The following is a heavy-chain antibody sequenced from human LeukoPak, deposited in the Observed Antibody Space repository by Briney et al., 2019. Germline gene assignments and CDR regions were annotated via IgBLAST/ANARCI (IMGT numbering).Heavy chain of an antibody. CDR2: ISAYNGNT. CDR1: GYTFTSYG. J-gene: IGHJ5*02. D-gene: IGHD6-13*01. V-gene: IGHV1-18*01. CDR3: ASLYSSSYNWFDP. Sequence: GASVKVSCKASGYTFTSYGISWVRQAPGQGLEWMGWISAYNGNTNYAQKLQGRVTMTRDTSTSTVYMELSSLRSEDTAVYYCASLYSSSYNWFDPWGQGTLVTVSS.